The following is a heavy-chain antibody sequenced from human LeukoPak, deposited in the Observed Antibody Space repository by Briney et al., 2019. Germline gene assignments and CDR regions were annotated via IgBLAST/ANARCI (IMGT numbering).Heavy chain of an antibody. J-gene: IGHJ6*03. Sequence: ASVKVSCKASGYTFTSYGISWVRQAPGQGLEWMGWMNPNSGNTGYAQKFQGRVTMTRNTSISTAYMELSSLRSEDTAVYYCARGVGRDYYYYYYMDVWGKGTTVTISS. CDR3: ARGVGRDYYYYYYMDV. V-gene: IGHV1-8*02. D-gene: IGHD3-10*01. CDR1: GYTFTSYG. CDR2: MNPNSGNT.